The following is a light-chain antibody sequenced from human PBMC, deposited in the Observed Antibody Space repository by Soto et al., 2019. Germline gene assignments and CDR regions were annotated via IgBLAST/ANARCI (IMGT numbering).Light chain of an antibody. Sequence: QSALTQPASVSGSPGQSITISCTGTSSDVGGYNYVSWYQQHPGKAPKLMIYEVSNRPSGVSNRFSGSKSGNTASLTISGLQAEEEADYSCSSYTSSSVVFGGGTKLPVL. CDR1: SSDVGGYNY. J-gene: IGLJ2*01. CDR2: EVS. V-gene: IGLV2-14*01. CDR3: SSYTSSSVV.